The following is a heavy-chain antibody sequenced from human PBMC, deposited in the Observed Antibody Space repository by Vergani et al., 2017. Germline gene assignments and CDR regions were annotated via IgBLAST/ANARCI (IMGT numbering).Heavy chain of an antibody. CDR2: ISGSGGST. V-gene: IGHV3-23*01. D-gene: IGHD6-13*01. CDR3: AKGGGSSWSFDY. J-gene: IGHJ4*02. Sequence: EVQMLESGGGLVQPGGSLRLSCAASGFTFSSYAMSWVRQAPGKGLEWVSAISGSGGSTYYADSVKGRFTISRDNSKNTLYLQMNSLRAEDTAVYYCAKGGGSSWSFDYWGQGTLVTVSS. CDR1: GFTFSSYA.